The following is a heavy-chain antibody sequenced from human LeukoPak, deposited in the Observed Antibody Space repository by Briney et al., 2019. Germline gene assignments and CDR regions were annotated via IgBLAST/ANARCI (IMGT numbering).Heavy chain of an antibody. Sequence: SETLSLTCTVSGGSLTGYYWSWIRQPPGKGLEWIGYVFYNGRTLYNPSLRSRVTISVDTSMTQFSLKLTSVTAADTAVYYCARHIAVSYDAFDLWGRGTMVSVSS. CDR2: VFYNGRT. V-gene: IGHV4-59*08. D-gene: IGHD6-19*01. CDR1: GGSLTGYY. J-gene: IGHJ3*01. CDR3: ARHIAVSYDAFDL.